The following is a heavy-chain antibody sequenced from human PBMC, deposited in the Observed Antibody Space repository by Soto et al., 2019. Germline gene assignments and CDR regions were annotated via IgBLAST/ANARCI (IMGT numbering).Heavy chain of an antibody. CDR1: GFTFSSYS. D-gene: IGHD3-22*01. V-gene: IGHV3-23*01. CDR3: ARDRYYYDSSDYTEYNWFDP. Sequence: GGSLRLSCAASGFTFSSYSRSWVRQAPGKGLEWVSVISGSGGSTYYADSVKGRFTISRDNSKNSLYLQMNSLRAEDTAVYYCARDRYYYDSSDYTEYNWFDPWGQGTLVTVSS. CDR2: ISGSGGST. J-gene: IGHJ5*02.